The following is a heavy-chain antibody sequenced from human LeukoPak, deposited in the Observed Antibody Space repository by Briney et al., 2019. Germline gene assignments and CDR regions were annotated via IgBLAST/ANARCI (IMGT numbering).Heavy chain of an antibody. CDR1: KFNFHNYG. CDR3: AKDPNGDYIGAFDI. CDR2: ISGSGA. Sequence: GGSLRLSCTTPKFNFHNYGLTWVRQAPGKELEWVSSISGSGAQYAASVQGRFTISRDNSKNTLHLQMNSLRAEDTAVYYCAKDPNGDYIGAFDIWGQGTMVTVSS. J-gene: IGHJ3*02. V-gene: IGHV3-23*01. D-gene: IGHD4-17*01.